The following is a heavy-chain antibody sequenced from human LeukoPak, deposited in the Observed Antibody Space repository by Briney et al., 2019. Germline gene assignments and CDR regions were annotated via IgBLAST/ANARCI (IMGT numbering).Heavy chain of an antibody. CDR3: AHNFDAFDI. CDR1: GFSLSTSGVG. Sequence: SGPTLVKPTQTLTLTCTFSGFSLSTSGVGVGWIRQPPGKALEWLALIYWDDDKCYSPSLKSRLTITKDTSKNQVVLTMTNMDPEDTATYYCAHNFDAFDIWGQGTMVTVSS. V-gene: IGHV2-5*02. CDR2: IYWDDDK. J-gene: IGHJ3*02.